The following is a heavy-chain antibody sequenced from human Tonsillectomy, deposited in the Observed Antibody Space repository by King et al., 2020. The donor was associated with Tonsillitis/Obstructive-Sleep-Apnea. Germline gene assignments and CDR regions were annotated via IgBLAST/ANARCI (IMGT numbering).Heavy chain of an antibody. CDR1: GGSFSGYY. CDR3: ARDREAAHWFDP. V-gene: IGHV4-34*01. Sequence: VQLQQWGAGLLKPSETLSLPCAVYGGSFSGYYWSWIRQPPGKGLEWIGEINHSGSTNYNPSLKSRVTISVDTSKNQFSLKLSSVTAADTAVYYCARDREAAHWFDPWGQGTLVTVSS. J-gene: IGHJ5*02. D-gene: IGHD6-13*01. CDR2: INHSGST.